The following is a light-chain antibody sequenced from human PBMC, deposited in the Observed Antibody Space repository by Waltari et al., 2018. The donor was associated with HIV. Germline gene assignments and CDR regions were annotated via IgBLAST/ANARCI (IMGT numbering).Light chain of an antibody. J-gene: IGKJ4*01. Sequence: DIVMTQSPASLAVSLGERATINCKSSQSVLYSSNNKNYLAWYQQKQGQSPKLLIYWASTREFGVPDRFSGSGSGTDFTLTISSLQAEDVAVYYCQQYYSTPLTFGGGTKVEIK. CDR3: QQYYSTPLT. V-gene: IGKV4-1*01. CDR1: QSVLYSSNNKNY. CDR2: WAS.